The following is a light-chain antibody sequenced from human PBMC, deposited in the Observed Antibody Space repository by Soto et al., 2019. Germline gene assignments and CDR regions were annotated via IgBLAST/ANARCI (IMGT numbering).Light chain of an antibody. CDR1: SSNIGAGSD. CDR2: GNK. J-gene: IGLJ2*01. CDR3: QSYDNNLRGVL. V-gene: IGLV1-40*01. Sequence: QAVVTQPPSVSGAPGQIVTISCTGSSSNIGAGSDVYWYQQSPGRVPKLLVYGNKHRPSGVPDRFSASKSGTSASLAITGLQADDEADYYCQSYDNNLRGVLFGGGTKVTVL.